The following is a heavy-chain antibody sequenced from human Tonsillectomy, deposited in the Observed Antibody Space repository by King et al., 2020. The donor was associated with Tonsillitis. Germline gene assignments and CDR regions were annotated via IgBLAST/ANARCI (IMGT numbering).Heavy chain of an antibody. V-gene: IGHV4-61*02. J-gene: IGHJ3*02. CDR3: ARDTGDSSGWYRFWGAFDI. Sequence: VQLQESGPGLVKPSQTLSLTCTVSGGSISSGNYYWSWIRQPAGKGLEWIGRIYTSGSTNYNPSLKSRVTISVDTSKNQFSLKLSSVTAADTAVYYCARDTGDSSGWYRFWGAFDIWGQGTMVTVSS. CDR1: GGSISSGNYY. D-gene: IGHD6-19*01. CDR2: IYTSGST.